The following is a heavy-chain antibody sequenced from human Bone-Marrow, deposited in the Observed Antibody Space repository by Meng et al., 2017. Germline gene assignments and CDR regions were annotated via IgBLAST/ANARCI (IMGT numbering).Heavy chain of an antibody. V-gene: IGHV3-48*03. J-gene: IGHJ5*02. D-gene: IGHD1-1*01. Sequence: GESLKISCAASGFTFSSYEMNWVRQAPGKGLEWLSYISSSGNTIYYADSVKGRFTISRDNSKKSLSLKMNSLRAEDTAIYYCARAGRIETAGRGDWFVPWGQGTLVTVSS. CDR2: ISSSGNTI. CDR1: GFTFSSYE. CDR3: ARAGRIETAGRGDWFVP.